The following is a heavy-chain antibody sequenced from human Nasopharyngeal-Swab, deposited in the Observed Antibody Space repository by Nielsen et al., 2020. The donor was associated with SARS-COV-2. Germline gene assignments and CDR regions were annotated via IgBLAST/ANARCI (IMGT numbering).Heavy chain of an antibody. Sequence: GESLKISCAASGFTFSSYAMSWVRQAPGKGLEWVSAISGSGGSTYYADSVKGRFTISRDNSKNTLYLQMNSLRAEDTAVYYCAKGGPPDSIAAALGYYYGMDVWGQGTTVTVSS. CDR3: AKGGPPDSIAAALGYYYGMDV. J-gene: IGHJ6*02. V-gene: IGHV3-23*01. CDR2: ISGSGGST. CDR1: GFTFSSYA. D-gene: IGHD6-13*01.